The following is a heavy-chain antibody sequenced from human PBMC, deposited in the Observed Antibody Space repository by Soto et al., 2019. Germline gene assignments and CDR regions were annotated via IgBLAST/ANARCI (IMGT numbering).Heavy chain of an antibody. CDR2: IGTAGDP. D-gene: IGHD3-22*01. J-gene: IGHJ4*02. Sequence: PVGSLRLSCAASGFTFSSYDMHWVRQATGKGLEWVSAIGTAGDPYYPGSVKGRFTISRENAKNSLYLQMDSLRAGDTAVYYCARGGGHYYDSSGYYFFDYWGQGTLVTVSS. V-gene: IGHV3-13*05. CDR3: ARGGGHYYDSSGYYFFDY. CDR1: GFTFSSYD.